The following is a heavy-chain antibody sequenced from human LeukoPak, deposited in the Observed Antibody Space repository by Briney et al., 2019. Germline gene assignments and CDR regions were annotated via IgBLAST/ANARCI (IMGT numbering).Heavy chain of an antibody. D-gene: IGHD1-1*01. J-gene: IGHJ4*02. CDR1: GFTFSSYW. Sequence: GGSLRLSCAASGFTFSSYWMHWVRQAPGKGLVWVSRINSDGGSTSYADSPKARFTITRDKAKNTLYLQMNSLRAEDTAVYYCARNWNDVYWGQGTLFTASS. CDR3: ARNWNDVY. V-gene: IGHV3-74*01. CDR2: INSDGGST.